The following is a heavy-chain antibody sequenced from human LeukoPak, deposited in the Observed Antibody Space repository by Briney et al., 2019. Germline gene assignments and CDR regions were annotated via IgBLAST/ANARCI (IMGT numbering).Heavy chain of an antibody. D-gene: IGHD2-15*01. J-gene: IGHJ5*02. CDR3: ARQGSLSYCSGGSCWFDP. CDR1: VGSISTSSYY. CDR2: IYYSGST. V-gene: IGHV4-39*01. Sequence: PSETLSLTCTVSVGSISTSSYYWGWIRQPPGKGLEWIGSIYYSGSTYSNPSLKSRVTISVDTSKNQFSLKLYSVAAADTAVYNCARQGSLSYCSGGSCWFDPWGQGTLVTVSS.